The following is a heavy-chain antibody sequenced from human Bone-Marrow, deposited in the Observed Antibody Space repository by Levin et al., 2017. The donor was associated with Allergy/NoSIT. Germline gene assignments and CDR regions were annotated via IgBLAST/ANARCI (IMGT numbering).Heavy chain of an antibody. CDR3: ARPARGAKAGTFYFDV. D-gene: IGHD3-10*01. V-gene: IGHV4-39*01. Sequence: SETLSLTCTVSGDSINSGNYYWGWIRQSPGRGLDWIGNVYFSGTTYYNPSLRRRVTISVDTSQNQFSLILKSGTAAATGIYFWARPARGAKAGTFYFDVWGRGILVTVSS. CDR2: VYFSGTT. J-gene: IGHJ2*01. CDR1: GDSINSGNYY.